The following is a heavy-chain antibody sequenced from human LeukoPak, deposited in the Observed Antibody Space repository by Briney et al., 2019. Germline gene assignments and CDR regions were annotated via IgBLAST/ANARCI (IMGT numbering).Heavy chain of an antibody. V-gene: IGHV4-59*08. J-gene: IGHJ4*02. CDR2: IYYTGST. CDR1: GGSISSLN. D-gene: IGHD6-6*01. Sequence: SETLSLTCSVSGGSISSLNWSWIRQPPGKGLEWIGYIYYTGSTNYNPSLKSRVTMFADMSKNQFSLRLSSVTAADTAVYYCARHRAYSSSSPFDYWGQGTLVTVSS. CDR3: ARHRAYSSSSPFDY.